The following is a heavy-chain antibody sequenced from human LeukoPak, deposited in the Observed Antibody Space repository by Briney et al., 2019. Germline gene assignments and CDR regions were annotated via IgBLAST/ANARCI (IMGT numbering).Heavy chain of an antibody. Sequence: PGGSLRLSCAASGFVFTNYAMSWVRQAPGKGLEWVSAISGSGGSTYYADAVKGRFTISRDNSKHTLYLQMNSLRAEDTAVYYCATRYFDWSRYYFDYWGQGTLVTVSS. CDR1: GFVFTNYA. D-gene: IGHD3-9*01. CDR2: ISGSGGST. CDR3: ATRYFDWSRYYFDY. J-gene: IGHJ4*02. V-gene: IGHV3-23*01.